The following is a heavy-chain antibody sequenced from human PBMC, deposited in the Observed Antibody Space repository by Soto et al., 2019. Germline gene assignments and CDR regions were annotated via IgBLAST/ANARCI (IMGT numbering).Heavy chain of an antibody. CDR1: GGSISSYY. D-gene: IGHD6-6*01. V-gene: IGHV4-59*01. CDR2: IYYSGGT. CDR3: ARVGGLAARNFDY. Sequence: SETLSLTCTVSGGSISSYYWSWILQPPGKGLEWIGYIYYSGGTNYNPSLKSRVTISVDTSKNQFSLNLRSMSTADTAVHYCARVGGLAARNFDYWGPGTLVTVSS. J-gene: IGHJ4*02.